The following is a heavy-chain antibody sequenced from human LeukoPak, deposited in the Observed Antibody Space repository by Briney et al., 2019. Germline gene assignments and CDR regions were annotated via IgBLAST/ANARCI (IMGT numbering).Heavy chain of an antibody. D-gene: IGHD2-15*01. J-gene: IGHJ4*02. CDR2: ISGSGGST. V-gene: IGHV3-23*01. Sequence: GGSLRLSCAASGFTFSSYAVSWVRQAPGKGLEWVSAISGSGGSTYYADSVKGRFTISRDNSKNTLYLQMNSLRAEDTAVYYCAKDLHRGVAATPDYWGQGTLVTVSS. CDR3: AKDLHRGVAATPDY. CDR1: GFTFSSYA.